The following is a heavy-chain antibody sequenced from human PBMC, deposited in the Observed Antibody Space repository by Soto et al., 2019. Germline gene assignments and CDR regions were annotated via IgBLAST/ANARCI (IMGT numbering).Heavy chain of an antibody. V-gene: IGHV5-10-1*01. CDR1: GYSFTSYW. D-gene: IGHD4-17*01. CDR2: IDPSDSYT. Sequence: GESLKISCKGSGYSFTSYWVSWVRQMPGKGLEWMGRIDPSDSYTNYSPSFQGHVTLSANKSIRTAFLQWSSLTASDTAMHYCARTTVTTFSPVGHCGMDFWGQGTPVTVSS. CDR3: ARTTVTTFSPVGHCGMDF. J-gene: IGHJ6*02.